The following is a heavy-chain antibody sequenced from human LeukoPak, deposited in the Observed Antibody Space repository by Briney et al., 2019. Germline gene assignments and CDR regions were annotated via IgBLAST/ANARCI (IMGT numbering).Heavy chain of an antibody. J-gene: IGHJ4*02. CDR3: ARHGGGGESYPRVFDY. Sequence: SETLSLTCTASGGSISPYYWSWIRQPPGKGLEWIGYIYYSGSTNYNPSLKSRVIISVDTSKNQFSRKLNSVTAADTAMYYCARHGGGGESYPRVFDYWGRGNLVTVSS. CDR2: IYYSGST. CDR1: GGSISPYY. V-gene: IGHV4-59*08. D-gene: IGHD1-26*01.